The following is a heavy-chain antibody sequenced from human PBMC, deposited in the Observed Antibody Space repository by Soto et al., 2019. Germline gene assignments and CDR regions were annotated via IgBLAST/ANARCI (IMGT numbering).Heavy chain of an antibody. CDR2: ISGTGGST. Sequence: EVQLLDSGGGLVQPGGSLRLSCAASGFTFNNYAMNWVRQAPGKGLEWVATISGTGGSTYYADSVKGRFTISRDNSKNTLYVQMNSLRVEDTAVYYCAKDRLGVNFDYWGQGTQVTVFS. J-gene: IGHJ4*02. D-gene: IGHD3-10*01. V-gene: IGHV3-23*01. CDR3: AKDRLGVNFDY. CDR1: GFTFNNYA.